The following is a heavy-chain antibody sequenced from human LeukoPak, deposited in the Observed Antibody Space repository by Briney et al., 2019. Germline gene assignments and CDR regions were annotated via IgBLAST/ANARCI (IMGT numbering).Heavy chain of an antibody. V-gene: IGHV3-30*02. D-gene: IGHD3-22*01. Sequence: GGSLRLSYAASGFTFSSYGMHWVRQAPGKGLEWVAFIRYDGSNKYYADSVKGRFTISRDNAKNSLYLQMNSLRAEDTAVYYCAKDPEYYYDSSGYYDYWGQGTLVTVSS. CDR3: AKDPEYYYDSSGYYDY. J-gene: IGHJ4*02. CDR1: GFTFSSYG. CDR2: IRYDGSNK.